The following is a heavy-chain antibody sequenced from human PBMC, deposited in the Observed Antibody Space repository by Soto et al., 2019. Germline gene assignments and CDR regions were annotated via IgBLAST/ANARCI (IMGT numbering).Heavy chain of an antibody. Sequence: SETLSLTCAVYGGSFSGYYWSWIRQPPGKGLEWIGEINHSGSTKCNPSLKSRVTMSVDTSKNQFSLKLSSVTAADTAVYYCARWREQWPSTFDYWGQGRQVTVSS. D-gene: IGHD6-19*01. CDR3: ARWREQWPSTFDY. CDR1: GGSFSGYY. V-gene: IGHV4-34*01. J-gene: IGHJ4*02. CDR2: INHSGST.